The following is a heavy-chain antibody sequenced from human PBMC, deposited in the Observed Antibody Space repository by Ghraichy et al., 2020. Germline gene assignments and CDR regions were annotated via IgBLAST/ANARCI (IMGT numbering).Heavy chain of an antibody. CDR3: AKGITMVRGVPDY. CDR2: IWYDGSNK. J-gene: IGHJ4*02. Sequence: GESLNISCAASGFTFSSYGMHWVRQAPGKGLEWVAVIWYDGSNKYYADSVKGRFTISRDNSKNTLYLQMNSLRAEDTAVYYCAKGITMVRGVPDYWGQGTLVTVSS. V-gene: IGHV3-33*06. CDR1: GFTFSSYG. D-gene: IGHD3-10*01.